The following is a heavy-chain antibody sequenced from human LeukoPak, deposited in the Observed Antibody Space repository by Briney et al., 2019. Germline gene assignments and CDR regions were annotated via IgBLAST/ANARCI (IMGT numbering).Heavy chain of an antibody. J-gene: IGHJ6*03. CDR3: ARKFTILGYMDV. Sequence: ASVKVSCKASGGTFSSYAISWVRQAPGQGLEWMGGIIPIFGTANYAQEFQGRVTITADESTSTAYMELSSLRSEDTAVYYCARKFTILGYMDVWGKGTTVTVSS. CDR2: IIPIFGTA. CDR1: GGTFSSYA. D-gene: IGHD3-3*01. V-gene: IGHV1-69*13.